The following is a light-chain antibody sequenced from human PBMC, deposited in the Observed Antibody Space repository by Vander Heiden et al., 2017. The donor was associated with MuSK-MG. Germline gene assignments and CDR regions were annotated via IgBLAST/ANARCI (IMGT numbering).Light chain of an antibody. CDR3: QQSDSTLLGI. V-gene: IGKV1-39*01. CDR1: QSISSY. Sequence: DIQMTQSPSSLSASVGDRVTITCRASQSISSYLNWYQQKPGKAPKLLIYAASILQSGVPSRFSGSGSGTDFTLTISSLQPEDFATYYCQQSDSTLLGIFGGGTKVEIK. J-gene: IGKJ4*01. CDR2: AAS.